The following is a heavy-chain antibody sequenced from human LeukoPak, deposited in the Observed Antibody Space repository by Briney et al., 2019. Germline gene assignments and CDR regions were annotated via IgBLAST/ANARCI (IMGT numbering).Heavy chain of an antibody. J-gene: IGHJ1*01. V-gene: IGHV3-30*04. CDR3: ARDQAAARFFCPQH. Sequence: GGSLRLSCAASGFTFSSYEMNWVRQAPGKGLEWVAVISYDGSNKYYADSVKGRFTISRDNSKNTLYLQMNSLRAEDTAVYYCARDQAAARFFCPQHWGQGTLVTVSS. CDR2: ISYDGSNK. CDR1: GFTFSSYE. D-gene: IGHD6-13*01.